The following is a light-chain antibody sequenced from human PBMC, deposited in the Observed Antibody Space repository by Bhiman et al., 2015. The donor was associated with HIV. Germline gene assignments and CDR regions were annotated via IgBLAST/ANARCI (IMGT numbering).Light chain of an antibody. Sequence: QSVLTQPPSVSGAPGQRVTISCTGSSSNIGAGYDVHWYQQLPRTAPKLLIYGNSNRPSGVPDRFSASKSGTSATLGITGLQTGDEADYYCATWDSSLSAEVFGGGTKLTVL. J-gene: IGLJ2*01. CDR1: SSNIGAGYD. V-gene: IGLV1-50*01. CDR3: ATWDSSLSAEV. CDR2: GNS.